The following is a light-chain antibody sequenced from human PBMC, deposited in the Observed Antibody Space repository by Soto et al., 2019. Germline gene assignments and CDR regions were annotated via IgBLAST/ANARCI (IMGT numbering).Light chain of an antibody. CDR3: QQYYKWPQT. Sequence: EIVMTQSPATLSVSPGERATLSCRASQSLSCNLAWYQQKPGQAPRLLIYGASTRATGIPARFSGSGSGTEFTLTISSLQSEDFAVYYCQQYYKWPQTFGQGTKVDIK. CDR1: QSLSCN. CDR2: GAS. J-gene: IGKJ1*01. V-gene: IGKV3-15*01.